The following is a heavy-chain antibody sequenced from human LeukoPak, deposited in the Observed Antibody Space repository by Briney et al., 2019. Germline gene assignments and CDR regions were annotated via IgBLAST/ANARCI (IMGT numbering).Heavy chain of an antibody. CDR1: GFTFSSYA. D-gene: IGHD1-26*01. CDR2: ISGSGGST. V-gene: IGHV3-23*01. CDR3: AKAPGATRGFDY. Sequence: GGSLGLSCAASGFTFSSYAMSWVRQAPGKGLEWVSAISGSGGSTYYADSVKGRFTISRDNSKNTLYLQMNSLSAEDTAVYYCAKAPGATRGFDYWGQGTLVTVSS. J-gene: IGHJ4*02.